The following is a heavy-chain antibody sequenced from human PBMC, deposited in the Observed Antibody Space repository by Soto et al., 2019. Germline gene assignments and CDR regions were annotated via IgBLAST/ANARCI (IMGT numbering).Heavy chain of an antibody. V-gene: IGHV1-3*01. Sequence: QVQLVQSGAEVKKPGASVKVSCKASGYTFTSYAMHWVRQAPGQRLEWMGWINAGNGNTKYSQKFQGRVTITRDTSASTAYMELSSLRSEDTAVYYCARDIAARFVPSLNYYYYYCMDVWGQGTTVTVSS. CDR1: GYTFTSYA. J-gene: IGHJ6*02. CDR2: INAGNGNT. CDR3: ARDIAARFVPSLNYYYYYCMDV. D-gene: IGHD6-6*01.